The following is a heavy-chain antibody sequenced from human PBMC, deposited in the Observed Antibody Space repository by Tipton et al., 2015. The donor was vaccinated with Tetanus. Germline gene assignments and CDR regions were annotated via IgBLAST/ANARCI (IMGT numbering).Heavy chain of an antibody. V-gene: IGHV1-18*01. CDR3: ARGGTMDY. J-gene: IGHJ4*02. D-gene: IGHD1-1*01. Sequence: QLVQSGAEVKKPEASVKVSCKASGYTFTSFGINWVRQAPGQGLEWMGWINTDKGSTNYAQNLQGRVIMTTDTSTLTAYMELRSLRSDDTAVYYCARGGTMDYWGQGTLVTVSA. CDR1: GYTFTSFG. CDR2: INTDKGST.